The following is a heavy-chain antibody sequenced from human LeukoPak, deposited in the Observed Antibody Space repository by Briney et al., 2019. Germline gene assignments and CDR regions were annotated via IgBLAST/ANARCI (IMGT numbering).Heavy chain of an antibody. J-gene: IGHJ6*02. V-gene: IGHV1-69*04. CDR3: ARDQGLTAPPPFGLDV. Sequence: SVTLSFTAAGGTFISSAITWVRQAPGQGLEWMGRIIPVLNITNYAQKFQGRVTITADTSTSTAYMELSSLRSEETAVYYCARDQGLTAPPPFGLDVWGHGTTVTVSS. D-gene: IGHD5-18*01. CDR2: IIPVLNIT. CDR1: GGTFISSA.